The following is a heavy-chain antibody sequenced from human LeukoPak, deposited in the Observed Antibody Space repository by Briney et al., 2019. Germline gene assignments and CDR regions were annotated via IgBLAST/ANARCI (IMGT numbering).Heavy chain of an antibody. CDR1: GGSISSYY. Sequence: SETLSLTCTVSGGSISSYYWSWIRQPAGKGLEWIGRIYTSGSTNYHPSLKSRVTMSVDTSKNQFSLKLSSVTAADTAVYYCARDHAYSSSWYSDWYFDLWGRGTLVTVSS. V-gene: IGHV4-4*07. CDR3: ARDHAYSSSWYSDWYFDL. D-gene: IGHD6-13*01. CDR2: IYTSGST. J-gene: IGHJ2*01.